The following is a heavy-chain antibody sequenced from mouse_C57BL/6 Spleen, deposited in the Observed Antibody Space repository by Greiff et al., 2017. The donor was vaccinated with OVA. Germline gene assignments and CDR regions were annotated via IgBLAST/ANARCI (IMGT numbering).Heavy chain of an antibody. CDR1: GYTFTSYS. D-gene: IGHD2-3*01. J-gene: IGHJ4*01. CDR2: IYPGSGYT. CDR3: ARRGYSYAIDY. V-gene: IGHV1-4*01. Sequence: QVHVKQSGAELVRPGASVKMSCKASGYTFTSYSMHWVKQRPGQGLEWIGHIYPGSGYTKYNQKFKDKATLTADKSSSTAYMQLSSLTSEDSAVYYCARRGYSYAIDYWGQGTSVTVSS.